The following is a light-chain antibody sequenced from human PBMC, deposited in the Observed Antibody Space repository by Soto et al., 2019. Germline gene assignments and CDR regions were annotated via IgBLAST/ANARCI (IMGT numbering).Light chain of an antibody. Sequence: QPVLTQPASVSGSPGQSITISCTGTSSDVGNYNYVSWYQQYPGRVPKLLIYMVSNRHSGVSNRFSGSKSGNTASLTICGLPAHVVADYFSTSPTPGTLYVFGTGTKVTVL. J-gene: IGLJ1*01. V-gene: IGLV2-14*01. CDR3: TSPTPGTLYV. CDR2: MVS. CDR1: SSDVGNYNY.